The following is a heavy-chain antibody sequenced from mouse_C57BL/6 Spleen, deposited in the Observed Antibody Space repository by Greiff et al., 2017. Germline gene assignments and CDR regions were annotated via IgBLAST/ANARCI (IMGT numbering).Heavy chain of an antibody. Sequence: VQLQQPGAELVKPGASVKLSCKASGYTFTSYWMQWVKQRPGQGLEWIGEIDPSDSYTNYNQKFKGKATVTVDTSSSTAYMQLSSLTSEDSAVYYCARSGGTSWYFDVWGTGTTVTVSS. CDR2: IDPSDSYT. CDR3: ARSGGTSWYFDV. V-gene: IGHV1-50*01. CDR1: GYTFTSYW. J-gene: IGHJ1*03. D-gene: IGHD1-1*02.